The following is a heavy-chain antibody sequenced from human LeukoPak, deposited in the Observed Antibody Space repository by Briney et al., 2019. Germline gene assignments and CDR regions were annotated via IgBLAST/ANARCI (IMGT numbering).Heavy chain of an antibody. V-gene: IGHV3-11*01. J-gene: IGHJ4*02. Sequence: GGSLRLSCAASGFTFSDYYMSWIRQAPGKGLEWVSYISSSGSTIYYADSVKGRFTIFRDNSKNALYLQMNSPRAEDTAIYYCATRRSCTAGVCYGLNYWGQGALVTVSS. CDR3: ATRRSCTAGVCYGLNY. CDR1: GFTFSDYY. D-gene: IGHD2-8*02. CDR2: ISSSGSTI.